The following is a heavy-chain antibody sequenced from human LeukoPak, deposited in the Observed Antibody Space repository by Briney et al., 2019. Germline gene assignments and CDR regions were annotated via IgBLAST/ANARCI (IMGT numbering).Heavy chain of an antibody. J-gene: IGHJ4*02. CDR1: GFTFRSHA. CDR3: ARDMVRGVIITHSYGY. Sequence: GGSLRLSRVGSGFTFRSHAMSWVRQAPEKGLEFVSGIYENGGTTYYADSVKGRFSISRDNSKNTLYLQMNSLRAEDTAVYYCARDMVRGVIITHSYGYWGQGTLVTVSS. V-gene: IGHV3-23*01. D-gene: IGHD3-10*01. CDR2: IYENGGTT.